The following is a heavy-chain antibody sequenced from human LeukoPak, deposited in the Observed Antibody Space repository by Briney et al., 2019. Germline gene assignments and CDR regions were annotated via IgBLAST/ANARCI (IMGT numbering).Heavy chain of an antibody. V-gene: IGHV1-69*13. D-gene: IGHD2-21*02. CDR2: IIPIFGTA. J-gene: IGHJ4*02. CDR3: AREGVCGGDCYPDY. Sequence: SVKVSCKASGGTFSSYAISWVRQAPGQGLEWMGGIIPIFGTANYAQKFQGRVTITADESTSTAYMELSSLRSEDTAVYYCAREGVCGGDCYPDYWGQGTLVTVSS. CDR1: GGTFSSYA.